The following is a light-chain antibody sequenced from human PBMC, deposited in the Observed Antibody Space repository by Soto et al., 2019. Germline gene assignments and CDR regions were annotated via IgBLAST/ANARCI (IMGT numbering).Light chain of an antibody. CDR3: CSYTGSSTS. Sequence: QSALTQPASVSGSPGQSITMSCAGASSDVGSYNLVSWYQQYPGKAPKLIICEGNKRPSGVSNRFSGSGSGNTASLTISGLQAEDAADYYCCSYTGSSTSFGGGTQLTVL. CDR1: SSDVGSYNL. CDR2: EGN. J-gene: IGLJ3*02. V-gene: IGLV2-23*01.